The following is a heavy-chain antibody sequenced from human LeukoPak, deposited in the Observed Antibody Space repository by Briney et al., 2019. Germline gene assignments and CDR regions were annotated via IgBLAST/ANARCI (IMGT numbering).Heavy chain of an antibody. D-gene: IGHD5-12*01. J-gene: IGHJ4*02. CDR3: ARRAIVATIDY. CDR1: GGSISSTSYY. CDR2: IYYGGST. V-gene: IGHV4-39*01. Sequence: SETLSLTCSVSGGSISSTSYYWAWIRQPPGKGPEWIGSIYYGGSTFYNPSLKSRVTISADTSNNHFSLKLSSVTAADTAVYYCARRAIVATIDYWGQGTLVTVSS.